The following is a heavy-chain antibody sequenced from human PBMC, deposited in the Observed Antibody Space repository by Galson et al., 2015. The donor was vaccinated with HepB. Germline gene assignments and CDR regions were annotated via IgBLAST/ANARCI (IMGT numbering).Heavy chain of an antibody. Sequence: SLRLSCAASGFTFSSYSMNWVRQAPGKGLEWVSSISSSSSYIYYADSVKGRFTISRDNAKNSLYLQMNSLRAEDTAVYYCARDALPDDYYYDSSGYYYPWGQGTLVTVSS. V-gene: IGHV3-21*01. D-gene: IGHD3-22*01. CDR2: ISSSSSYI. J-gene: IGHJ5*02. CDR1: GFTFSSYS. CDR3: ARDALPDDYYYDSSGYYYP.